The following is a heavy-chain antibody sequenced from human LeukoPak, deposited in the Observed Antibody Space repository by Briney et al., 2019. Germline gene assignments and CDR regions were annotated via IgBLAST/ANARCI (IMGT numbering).Heavy chain of an antibody. J-gene: IGHJ4*02. V-gene: IGHV3-30*04. CDR3: ARDGEAYYDFWSGYSGGFDY. CDR2: ISYDGSNK. D-gene: IGHD3-3*01. CDR1: GFTFSSYA. Sequence: GGSLRLSCAASGFTFSSYAMHWVRQAPGKGLEWVAVISYDGSNKYYADSVKGRFTISRDNSKNTLYLQMNSLRAEDTAVYYCARDGEAYYDFWSGYSGGFDYWGQGTLVTVS.